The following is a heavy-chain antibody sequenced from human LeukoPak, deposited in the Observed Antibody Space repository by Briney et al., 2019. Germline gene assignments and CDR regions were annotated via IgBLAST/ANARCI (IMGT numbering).Heavy chain of an antibody. V-gene: IGHV1-8*01. CDR1: GYTFTSYD. CDR2: MNPNNGNT. J-gene: IGHJ6*02. CDR3: ARLYCSRRSCYYYYGMDV. Sequence: GASVKVSCKASGYTFTSYDINWVRQATGQGLEWMGWMNPNNGNTGYAQKFQGRVTMTRNTSISTAYMELSSLRSEDTAVYYCARLYCSRRSCYYYYGMDVWGQGTTVTVSS. D-gene: IGHD2-15*01.